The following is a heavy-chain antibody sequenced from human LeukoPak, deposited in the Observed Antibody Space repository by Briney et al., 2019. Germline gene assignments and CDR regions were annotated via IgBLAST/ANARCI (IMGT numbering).Heavy chain of an antibody. Sequence: SETLSLTCTVSGGSISSSSYYWGWIRQPPGKGLEWIGSIYHSGSTYYNPSLRGRVTISVDTSKNQFSLKLPSVTAADTAVYYCARYYGGDSAIDYWGQGTLVTVSS. CDR2: IYHSGST. J-gene: IGHJ4*02. V-gene: IGHV4-39*07. D-gene: IGHD4-23*01. CDR1: GGSISSSSYY. CDR3: ARYYGGDSAIDY.